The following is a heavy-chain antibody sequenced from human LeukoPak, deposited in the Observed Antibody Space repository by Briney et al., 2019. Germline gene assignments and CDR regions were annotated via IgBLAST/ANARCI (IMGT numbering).Heavy chain of an antibody. V-gene: IGHV3-13*01. CDR1: GFTFIDYD. J-gene: IGHJ4*02. CDR3: ARGGIQVSGIDEFDY. Sequence: GGSLRLSCAASGFTFIDYDMHWVRQVIGKGLEWVSAIGIRGDTHYSGSVKGRFTTSRENAESSLYLQMNSLGAEDTAVYYCARGGIQVSGIDEFDYWGQGTLVTVSS. D-gene: IGHD6-19*01. CDR2: IGIRGDT.